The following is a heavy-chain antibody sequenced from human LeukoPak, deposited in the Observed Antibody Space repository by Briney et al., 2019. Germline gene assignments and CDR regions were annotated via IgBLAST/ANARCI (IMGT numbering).Heavy chain of an antibody. Sequence: TGGSLRLSCAASGFTFSSYAMSWVRQAPGKGLEWVSSISGSGATTYYADSVKGRFTISRDNSNNTVYLQMNSLRAEDTAVYYCAKDQSRVGASDPFDYWGQGMQVGVSS. CDR3: AKDQSRVGASDPFDY. J-gene: IGHJ4*02. D-gene: IGHD1-26*01. V-gene: IGHV3-23*01. CDR2: ISGSGATT. CDR1: GFTFSSYA.